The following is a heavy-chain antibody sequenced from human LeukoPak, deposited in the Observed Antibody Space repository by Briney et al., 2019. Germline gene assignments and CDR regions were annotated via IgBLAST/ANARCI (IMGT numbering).Heavy chain of an antibody. CDR3: ARYYYDSSGYYTRDYYYYGMDV. CDR2: IYNRGST. V-gene: IGHV4-61*10. Sequence: PSETLSLTCTVSGGSLRSGSYYWSWIRQPAGKGLEWIGLIYNRGSTNYNPSLKSRVTMSEDTSKNQFSLKLSSVTAADTAVYYCARYYYDSSGYYTRDYYYYGMDVWGQGTTVTVSS. CDR1: GGSLRSGSYY. D-gene: IGHD3-22*01. J-gene: IGHJ6*02.